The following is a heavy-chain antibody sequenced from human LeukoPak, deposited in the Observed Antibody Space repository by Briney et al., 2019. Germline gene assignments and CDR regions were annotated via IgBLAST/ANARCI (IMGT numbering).Heavy chain of an antibody. CDR3: ARRYDSSGYYITPLDH. D-gene: IGHD3-22*01. CDR1: GFTFDESA. CDR2: IRSKAYGGTT. J-gene: IGHJ4*02. V-gene: IGHV3-49*04. Sequence: PGGSLRLSCTTSGFTFDESALTWVRQAPGKELEWVGFIRSKAYGGTTGYAASVKDRFTISRDDSKSIAYLQMSSLKTEDTAVYYCARRYDSSGYYITPLDHWGQGTLVTVSS.